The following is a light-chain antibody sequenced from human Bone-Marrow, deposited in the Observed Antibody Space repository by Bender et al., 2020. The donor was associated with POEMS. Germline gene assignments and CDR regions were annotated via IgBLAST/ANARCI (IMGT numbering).Light chain of an antibody. CDR2: EDT. J-gene: IGLJ2*01. CDR3: SSYTSTSSLVV. Sequence: QSALTQPASVSGSPGQSITISCTGTSSDVGGYKLVSWYQQHLGKTPKLLIYEDTERPSGVSNRFSGSKSGNTASLTISGLQTEDEADYYCSSYTSTSSLVVFGGGTKLTVL. V-gene: IGLV2-14*02. CDR1: SSDVGGYKL.